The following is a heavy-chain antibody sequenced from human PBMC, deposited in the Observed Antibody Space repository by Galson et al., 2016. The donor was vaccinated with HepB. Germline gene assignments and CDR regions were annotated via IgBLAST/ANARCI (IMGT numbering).Heavy chain of an antibody. CDR1: GFTFSSYG. CDR2: ISYDGSNK. CDR3: AKGGSFGDYYYYGMDD. J-gene: IGHJ6*02. Sequence: SLRLSCAASGFTFSSYGMHWVRQAPGKGLEWVAVISYDGSNKYYADSVKGRFTISRDNSKNTLYLQMNSLRAEDTAVYYCAKGGSFGDYYYYGMDDWGQGTTVTVSS. D-gene: IGHD3-10*01. V-gene: IGHV3-30*18.